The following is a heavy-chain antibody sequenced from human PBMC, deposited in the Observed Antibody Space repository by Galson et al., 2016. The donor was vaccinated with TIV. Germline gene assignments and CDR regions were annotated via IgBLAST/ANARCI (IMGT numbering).Heavy chain of an antibody. CDR2: VYSSGST. Sequence: LSLTCTVSGGSFIGDYWSWIRQPPGKGLEWIGFVYSSGSTMYNPSLESRVTISIDTSKYHFSLTLTSVTAADTAVYFCARVQWGSSLVSYYYHLDVWGKGTTVIVSS. V-gene: IGHV4-59*08. D-gene: IGHD6-6*01. CDR1: GGSFIGDY. CDR3: ARVQWGSSLVSYYYHLDV. J-gene: IGHJ6*03.